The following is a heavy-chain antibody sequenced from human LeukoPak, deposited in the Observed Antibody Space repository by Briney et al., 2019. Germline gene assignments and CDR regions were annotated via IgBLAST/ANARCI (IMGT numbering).Heavy chain of an antibody. CDR1: GVSISSYY. V-gene: IGHV4-59*01. CDR2: IYYSGST. D-gene: IGHD3-22*01. Sequence: SETLSLTCTVSGVSISSYYWSRIRQPPGKGLEWIGYIYYSGSTNYNPSLKSRVTISVDTSKNHFSLKLSSVTAADTAVYYCARDVYYYDSSHSRAFDIWGQGTMVTVSS. CDR3: ARDVYYYDSSHSRAFDI. J-gene: IGHJ3*02.